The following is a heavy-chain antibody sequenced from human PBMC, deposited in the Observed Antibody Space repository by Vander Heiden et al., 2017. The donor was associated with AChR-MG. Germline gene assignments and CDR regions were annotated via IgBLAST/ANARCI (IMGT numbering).Heavy chain of an antibody. Sequence: EVQLVESGGGLVQPGGSLRLPCAASGFTFSSYSMNWVRQAPGKGLEWVSYISSSSSTIYYADSVKGRFTISRDNAKNSLYLQMNSLRDEDTAVYYCARDLVRVNKGAAAELMRYWGQGTLVTVSS. CDR3: ARDLVRVNKGAAAELMRY. V-gene: IGHV3-48*02. J-gene: IGHJ4*02. D-gene: IGHD6-13*01. CDR1: GFTFSSYS. CDR2: ISSSSSTI.